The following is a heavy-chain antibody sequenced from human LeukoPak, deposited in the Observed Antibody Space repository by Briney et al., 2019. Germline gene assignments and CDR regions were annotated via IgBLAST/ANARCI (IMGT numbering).Heavy chain of an antibody. V-gene: IGHV3-23*01. CDR1: GFTFSSYA. J-gene: IGHJ4*02. Sequence: PGGSLRLSCAASGFTFSSYAMSWVRQAPGKGLEWVSAISGSGGSTYYADSVKGRFTISRDNSKNTLYLQMNSLRAEDTAVYYCAKDGDYVWGSYRLDRWQFDYWGQGTLVTVSS. CDR3: AKDGDYVWGSYRLDRWQFDY. CDR2: ISGSGGST. D-gene: IGHD3-16*02.